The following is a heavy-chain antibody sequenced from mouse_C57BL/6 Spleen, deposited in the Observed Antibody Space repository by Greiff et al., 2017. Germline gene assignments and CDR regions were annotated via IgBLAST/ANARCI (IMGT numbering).Heavy chain of an antibody. CDR2: INPSNGGT. V-gene: IGHV1-53*01. CDR3: ASYYDSSPWFAY. D-gene: IGHD1-1*01. Sequence: VQLQQSGTELVKPGASVKLSCKASGYTFTSYWMHWVKQRPGQGLEWIGNINPSNGGTNYNEQFKSKATLTVDKSSSSSYMQRSSLTSEDSAVYYCASYYDSSPWFAYWGQGTLVTVSA. CDR1: GYTFTSYW. J-gene: IGHJ3*01.